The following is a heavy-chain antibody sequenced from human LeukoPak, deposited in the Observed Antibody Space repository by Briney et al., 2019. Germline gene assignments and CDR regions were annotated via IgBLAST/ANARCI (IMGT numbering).Heavy chain of an antibody. J-gene: IGHJ4*02. CDR1: DGSISSGDYY. D-gene: IGHD1-1*01. V-gene: IGHV4-30-4*01. Sequence: PSETLSLTCTVSDGSISSGDYYWSWIRQPPGKGLEWIGYIYYSGSTYYNPSLKSRVSISVDTSKNQFSPKLSSVTAADTAVYYCARSLWKYYFDFWGQGTLVTVSS. CDR2: IYYSGST. CDR3: ARSLWKYYFDF.